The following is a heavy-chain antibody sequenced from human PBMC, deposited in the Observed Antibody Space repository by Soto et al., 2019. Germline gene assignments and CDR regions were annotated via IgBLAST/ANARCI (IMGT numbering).Heavy chain of an antibody. CDR2: IRSKTDGGTT. D-gene: IGHD3-22*01. Sequence: EVQLVESGGGLVKPGGSLSLSCAASGFTFSDAWMGWVCQSPGKGLEWVGRIRSKTDGGTTDYAAPVKGRVTISRDDSKNTLYLQMNSLKTEDIAVYYCSYDSYRGDYWGQGTLVTVS. CDR1: GFTFSDAW. J-gene: IGHJ4*02. V-gene: IGHV3-15*01. CDR3: SYDSYRGDY.